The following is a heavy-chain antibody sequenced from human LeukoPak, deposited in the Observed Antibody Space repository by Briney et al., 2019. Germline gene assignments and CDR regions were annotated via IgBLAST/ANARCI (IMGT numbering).Heavy chain of an antibody. V-gene: IGHV3-53*01. D-gene: IGHD3-10*01. J-gene: IGHJ4*02. CDR1: GFTVSSNY. CDR2: IYSGGST. CDR3: APTMVRGVIDY. Sequence: GGSLRLSCAASGFTVSSNYMSWVRQAPGKGLEWVSVIYSGGSTYYADSVKGRFTISRDNSKNTLYLQMNSLRAEDTAVYYCAPTMVRGVIDYWGQGTLVIVSS.